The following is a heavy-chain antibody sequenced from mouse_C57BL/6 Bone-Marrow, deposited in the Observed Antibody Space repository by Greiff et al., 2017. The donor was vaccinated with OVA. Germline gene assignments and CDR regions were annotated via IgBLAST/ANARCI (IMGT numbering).Heavy chain of an antibody. CDR3: ARRYDYDGGYAMDY. Sequence: EVMLVESGGGLVKPGGSLKLSCAASGFTFSDYGMHWVRQAPEKGLEWVAYISSGSSTIYYADTVKGRFTISRDNAKNTLFLQMTSLRSEDTAMYYCARRYDYDGGYAMDYWGQGTSVTVSS. D-gene: IGHD2-4*01. CDR1: GFTFSDYG. J-gene: IGHJ4*01. V-gene: IGHV5-17*01. CDR2: ISSGSSTI.